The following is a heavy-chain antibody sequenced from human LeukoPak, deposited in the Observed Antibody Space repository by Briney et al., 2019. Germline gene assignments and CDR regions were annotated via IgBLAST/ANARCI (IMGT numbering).Heavy chain of an antibody. J-gene: IGHJ4*02. Sequence: SVKVSCKASGGTFSSYAISWVRQAPGQGLEWMGGIIPIFGTANYAQKFQGRVTITADESTSTAYMELSSLRSEDTAVYYCARGIRWLQLTYFDYWGQGTLVTVSS. CDR3: ARGIRWLQLTYFDY. CDR1: GGTFSSYA. V-gene: IGHV1-69*13. D-gene: IGHD5-24*01. CDR2: IIPIFGTA.